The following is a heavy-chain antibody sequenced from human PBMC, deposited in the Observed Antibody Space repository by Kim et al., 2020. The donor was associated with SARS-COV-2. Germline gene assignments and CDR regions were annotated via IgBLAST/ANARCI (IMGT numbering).Heavy chain of an antibody. Sequence: GESLKISCKGSGYSFTSYWIGWVRQMPGKGLEWMGIIYPGDSDTRYSPSFQGQVTISADKYSSTAYLQRRSLKASDTAMYYCARRRSPTDYGNVWGSYSQGALDIWGKGTMVTVSS. J-gene: IGHJ3*02. V-gene: IGHV5-51*01. CDR1: GYSFTSYW. D-gene: IGHD3-16*01. CDR3: ARRRSPTDYGNVWGSYSQGALDI. CDR2: IYPGDSDT.